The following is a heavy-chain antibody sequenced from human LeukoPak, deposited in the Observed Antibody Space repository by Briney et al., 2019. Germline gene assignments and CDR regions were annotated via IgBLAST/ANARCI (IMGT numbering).Heavy chain of an antibody. J-gene: IGHJ4*02. V-gene: IGHV4-59*01. CDR3: ARMTSRAKPDY. CDR1: GGSITGYY. CDR2: ISDSGST. Sequence: SETLSLTCTVSGGSITGYYWSWIRQPPGKGLEWIGYISDSGSTNYNPSLKSRVTMSLDTSKNQFSLKVTSVAAADTAVYFCARMTSRAKPDYWGQGTLVTVSS.